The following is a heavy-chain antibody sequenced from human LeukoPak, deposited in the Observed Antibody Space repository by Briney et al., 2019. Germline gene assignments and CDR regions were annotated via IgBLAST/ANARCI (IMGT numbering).Heavy chain of an antibody. J-gene: IGHJ4*02. Sequence: ASVKVSCKASGYTLTGYYMHWVRQAPGQGPEWMGWINGNSGGTNYAQKFQGRVTMTRDTSISTAYMELSRLRSDDTAVYYCARGGVVPISRLGYWGQGTLVTVSS. V-gene: IGHV1-2*02. D-gene: IGHD2-15*01. CDR2: INGNSGGT. CDR1: GYTLTGYY. CDR3: ARGGVVPISRLGY.